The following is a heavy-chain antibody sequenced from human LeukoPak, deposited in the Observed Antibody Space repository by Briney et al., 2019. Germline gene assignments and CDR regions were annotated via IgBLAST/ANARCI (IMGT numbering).Heavy chain of an antibody. CDR1: GFTFSSYW. J-gene: IGHJ3*02. CDR3: ARDSGLTVPPRVDDAFDI. Sequence: GGSLRLSCAASGFTFSSYWMSWVRQAPGKGLEWVSAISGSGGSTYYAESVKGRFSISRDNSKNTLYLQMNSLRVEDTAVYYCARDSGLTVPPRVDDAFDIWGQGTMVTVSS. CDR2: ISGSGGST. D-gene: IGHD4-17*01. V-gene: IGHV3-23*01.